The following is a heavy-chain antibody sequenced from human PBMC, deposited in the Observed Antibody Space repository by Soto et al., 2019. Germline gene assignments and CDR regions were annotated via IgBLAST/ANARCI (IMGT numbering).Heavy chain of an antibody. CDR2: ISGSGGST. CDR3: AKGGGAAYSDAGYSYYYMDV. V-gene: IGHV3-23*01. CDR1: GFTFSSYA. D-gene: IGHD2-15*01. Sequence: GGSLRLSCAASGFTFSSYAMSWVRQAPGKGLEWVSAISGSGGSTYYADSVKGRFTISRDNSKNTLYLQMNSLRAEDMAVYYCAKGGGAAYSDAGYSYYYMDVWGKGTTVTVSS. J-gene: IGHJ6*03.